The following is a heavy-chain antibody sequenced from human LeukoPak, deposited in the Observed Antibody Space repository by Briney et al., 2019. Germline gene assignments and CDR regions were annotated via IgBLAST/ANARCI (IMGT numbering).Heavy chain of an antibody. Sequence: GGSLRLSCAASGFTVSSNYMSWVRQAPGKGLEWVPVIYSGGSTYYADSVKGRFTISRDNSKNTLYLQMNSLRAEDTAVYYCARLDTYYYDSSGYPDYWGQGTLVTVSS. V-gene: IGHV3-53*01. J-gene: IGHJ4*02. CDR3: ARLDTYYYDSSGYPDY. CDR2: IYSGGST. CDR1: GFTVSSNY. D-gene: IGHD3-22*01.